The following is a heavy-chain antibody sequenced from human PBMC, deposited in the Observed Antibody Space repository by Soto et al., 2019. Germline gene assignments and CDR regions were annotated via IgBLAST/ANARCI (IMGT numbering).Heavy chain of an antibody. CDR3: ARDPLNYYDSSGLSRGPFDY. V-gene: IGHV1-69*13. CDR1: GGTFSSYA. D-gene: IGHD3-22*01. Sequence: EASVKVSCKASGGTFSSYAISWVRQAPGQGLEWMGGIIPIFGTANYAQKFQGRVTITADESTSTAYMELSSLRSEDTAVYYCARDPLNYYDSSGLSRGPFDYWGQGTLVTVSS. J-gene: IGHJ4*02. CDR2: IIPIFGTA.